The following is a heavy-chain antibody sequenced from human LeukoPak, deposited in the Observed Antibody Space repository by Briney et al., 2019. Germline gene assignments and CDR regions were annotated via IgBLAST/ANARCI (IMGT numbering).Heavy chain of an antibody. CDR2: ISRTGNSI. J-gene: IGHJ5*02. CDR1: GFTLSSYE. V-gene: IGHV3-48*03. CDR3: ARDIRGSGNYGWFDP. Sequence: GGSLRLSCAASGFTLSSYEMNWVRLAPGKGLEWISYISRTGNSIYYADSVKGRFTISRDSAKNSLYLQMNSLRAEDTAIYSCARDIRGSGNYGWFDPWGQGSLVTVSS. D-gene: IGHD3-10*01.